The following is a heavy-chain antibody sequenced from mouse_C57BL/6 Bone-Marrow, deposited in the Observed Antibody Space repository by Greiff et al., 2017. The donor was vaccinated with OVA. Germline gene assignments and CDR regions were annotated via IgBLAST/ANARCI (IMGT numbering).Heavy chain of an antibody. V-gene: IGHV1-54*01. CDR1: GYAFTNYL. D-gene: IGHD4-1*01. CDR3: ARASGAYFDY. Sequence: VQLQQSGAELVRPGTSVKVSCKASGYAFTNYLIEWVKQRPGQGLEWIGEINPGSGGTNYKKKFKGKATLTADKSSSTAYMQLISLTSEDSAVYFCARASGAYFDYWGQGTLVTVSA. CDR2: INPGSGGT. J-gene: IGHJ3*01.